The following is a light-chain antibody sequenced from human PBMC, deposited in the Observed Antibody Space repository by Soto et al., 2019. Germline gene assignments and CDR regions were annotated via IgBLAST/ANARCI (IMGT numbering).Light chain of an antibody. J-gene: IGKJ1*01. Sequence: IQMTQSHSSLSASVGDRVTITCRASRSVSNYLNWYQQKPGKAPKLLIYAASSLQSGVPSRFSGSGSGTDFTLTIRSLQPEDFATYYCQQSHSSPLTFGQGTEVDIK. V-gene: IGKV1-39*01. CDR2: AAS. CDR1: RSVSNY. CDR3: QQSHSSPLT.